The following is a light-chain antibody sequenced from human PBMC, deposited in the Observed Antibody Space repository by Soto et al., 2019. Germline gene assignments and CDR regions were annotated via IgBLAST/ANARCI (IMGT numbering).Light chain of an antibody. Sequence: QSVLTQPASVSGSPGQSIAISCTGTNCDLGVYNYVSWYQQHPGKAPKLMIYEVTNRPSGVSSRFSGSKSGNTASLTISGLQAEDEADYYCSSYTVDVAPYVFGTGTKVTVL. J-gene: IGLJ1*01. V-gene: IGLV2-14*01. CDR2: EVT. CDR3: SSYTVDVAPYV. CDR1: NCDLGVYNY.